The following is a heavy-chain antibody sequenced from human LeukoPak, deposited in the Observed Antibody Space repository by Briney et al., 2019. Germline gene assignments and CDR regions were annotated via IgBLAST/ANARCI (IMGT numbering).Heavy chain of an antibody. Sequence: GGSLRLSCAASGFTFSSYAMSWVRQAPGKGLEWVSDINGSGGSTYYADSVEGRFTISRDNSKNTLYLQMNGLRAEDTAVYYCAKRIQSAMATGYWGQGTLVTVSS. CDR1: GFTFSSYA. D-gene: IGHD5-18*01. V-gene: IGHV3-23*01. J-gene: IGHJ4*02. CDR2: INGSGGST. CDR3: AKRIQSAMATGY.